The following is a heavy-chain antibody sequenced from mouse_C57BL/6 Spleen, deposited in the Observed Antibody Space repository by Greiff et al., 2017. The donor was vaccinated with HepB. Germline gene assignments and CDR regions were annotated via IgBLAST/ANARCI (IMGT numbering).Heavy chain of an antibody. D-gene: IGHD1-1*01. CDR3: ARDLITTVVAWYFDV. Sequence: EVQLQQSGAELVKPGASVKLSCTASGFNIKDYYMHWVKQRTEQGLEWIGRIDPEDGETKYAPKFQGKATITADTSSNTAYLQLSSLTSEDTAVYYGARDLITTVVAWYFDVWGTGTTVTVSS. CDR1: GFNIKDYY. J-gene: IGHJ1*03. CDR2: IDPEDGET. V-gene: IGHV14-2*01.